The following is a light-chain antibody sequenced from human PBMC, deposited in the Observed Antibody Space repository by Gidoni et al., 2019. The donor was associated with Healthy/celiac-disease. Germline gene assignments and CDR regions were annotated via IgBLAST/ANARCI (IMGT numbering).Light chain of an antibody. J-gene: IGKJ2*01. V-gene: IGKV1-5*03. CDR2: KAS. CDR3: QQYNSYPYT. Sequence: DIQMTQSPSTLSASVGDRVTITCRASQSISSWLAWYQQKPGKAPKLLFYKASSLESGVPSRFSGSGSVTEFNLTIRSLQPDDFATYYCQQYNSYPYTFGQGTKLEIK. CDR1: QSISSW.